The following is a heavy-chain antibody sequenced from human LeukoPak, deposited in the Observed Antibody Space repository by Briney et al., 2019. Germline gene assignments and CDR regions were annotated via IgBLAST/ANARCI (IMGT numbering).Heavy chain of an antibody. V-gene: IGHV3-30*18. CDR1: GFTFSSYG. D-gene: IGHD1-26*01. CDR2: ISYDGSNK. Sequence: GGSLRLSCAASGFTFSSYGMHWVRQAPGKGLEWVAVISYDGSNKYYADSVKGRFTISRDNSKNTLYLQMDSLRAEDTAVYYCAKDLGASDYWGQGTLVTVSS. J-gene: IGHJ4*02. CDR3: AKDLGASDY.